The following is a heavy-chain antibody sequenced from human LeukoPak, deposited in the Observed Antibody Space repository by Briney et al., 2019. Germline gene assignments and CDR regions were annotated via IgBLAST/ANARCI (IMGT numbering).Heavy chain of an antibody. CDR1: GYTFTTYG. Sequence: ASVRVSCKASGYTFTTYGITWVRQAPGQGLGWMGWTSAHNGNTKYAQKLQGRVTMTTDTSTRTAYMELRSLRSDDTAVYYCARDTIAADFIDYWGQGTLVTVSS. J-gene: IGHJ4*02. V-gene: IGHV1-18*01. CDR3: ARDTIAADFIDY. CDR2: TSAHNGNT. D-gene: IGHD6-13*01.